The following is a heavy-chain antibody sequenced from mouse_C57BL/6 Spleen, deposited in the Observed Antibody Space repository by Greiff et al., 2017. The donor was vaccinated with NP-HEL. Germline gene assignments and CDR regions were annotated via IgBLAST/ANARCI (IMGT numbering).Heavy chain of an antibody. V-gene: IGHV5-4*01. J-gene: IGHJ2*01. D-gene: IGHD2-4*01. Sequence: EVQRVESGGGLVKPGGSLKLSCAASGFTFSSYAMSWVRQTPEKRLEWVATISDGGSYTYYPDNVKGRFTISRDNAKNNLYLQMSHLKSEDTAMYYCARERDYDYDERGFDYWGQGTTLTVSS. CDR1: GFTFSSYA. CDR3: ARERDYDYDERGFDY. CDR2: ISDGGSYT.